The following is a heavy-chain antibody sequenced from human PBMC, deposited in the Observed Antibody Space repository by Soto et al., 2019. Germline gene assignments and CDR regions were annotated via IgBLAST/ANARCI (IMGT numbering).Heavy chain of an antibody. Sequence: QVQVVESGGGVVQPGRSLRLSCAAAEFTLSRYAMHWVRQAPGKGLEWVAITFPDGSPVRYADSVKGRFTIARDNAKKMVSLRMNSLRDEDTAVYYCAKEGGGADGGFDVWGQGTMVIVSS. D-gene: IGHD3-16*01. CDR3: AKEGGGADGGFDV. CDR1: EFTLSRYA. V-gene: IGHV3-30*18. CDR2: TFPDGSPV. J-gene: IGHJ3*01.